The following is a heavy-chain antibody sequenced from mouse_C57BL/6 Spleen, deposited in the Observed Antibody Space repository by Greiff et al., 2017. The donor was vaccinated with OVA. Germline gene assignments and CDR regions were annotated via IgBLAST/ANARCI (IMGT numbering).Heavy chain of an antibody. CDR3: ERHGVTTEDAMDD. D-gene: IGHD2-2*01. CDR1: GFTFSDYY. J-gene: IGHJ4*01. Sequence: EVQVVESGGGLVQPGGSLKLSCAASGFTFSDYYMYWVRQTPEKRLEWVAYISNGGGSTYYPDTVKGRFTISRDNAKNTLYLQMSRLKSEDTAMYYCERHGVTTEDAMDDWGQGTSVTVSS. CDR2: ISNGGGST. V-gene: IGHV5-12*01.